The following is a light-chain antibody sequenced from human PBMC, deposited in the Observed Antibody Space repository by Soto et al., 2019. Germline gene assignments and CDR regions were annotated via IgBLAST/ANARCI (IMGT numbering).Light chain of an antibody. CDR2: AAS. CDR1: QSISSY. J-gene: IGKJ1*01. Sequence: DIQMTQSPSSLSTSVGDRVTITCRASQSISSYFNWYQQKPGKAPKLLLYAASSLQSGVPSRFSGTGSGTAFALTISSLQPEDFATYYCQQSYSTPWTFGQGTKVEIK. CDR3: QQSYSTPWT. V-gene: IGKV1-39*01.